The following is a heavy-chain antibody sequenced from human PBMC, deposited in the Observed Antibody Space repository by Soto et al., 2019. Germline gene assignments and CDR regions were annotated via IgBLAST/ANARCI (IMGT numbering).Heavy chain of an antibody. CDR3: ARVYYDSSGYYKGSGLDY. V-gene: IGHV1-18*01. CDR2: ISAYNGNT. D-gene: IGHD3-22*01. Sequence: ASVKVSCKASGYTFTSYGISWGRQAPGQWLEWMGWISAYNGNTNYAQKLQGRVTMTTDTSTSTAYMELRSLRSDDTAVYYCARVYYDSSGYYKGSGLDYWGQGTLVTVSS. CDR1: GYTFTSYG. J-gene: IGHJ4*02.